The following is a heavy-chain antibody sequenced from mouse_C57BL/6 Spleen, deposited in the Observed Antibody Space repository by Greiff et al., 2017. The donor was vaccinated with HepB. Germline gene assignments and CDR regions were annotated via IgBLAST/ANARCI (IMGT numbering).Heavy chain of an antibody. J-gene: IGHJ2*01. Sequence: VKLQQPGAELVKPGASVKLSCKASGYTFTSYWMHWVKQRPGQGLEWIGMIHPNSGSTNYNEKFKSKATLTVDKSSSTAYMQLSSLTSEDSAVYYCAEGITTVVATDYWGQGTTLTVSS. V-gene: IGHV1-64*01. CDR3: AEGITTVVATDY. D-gene: IGHD1-1*01. CDR1: GYTFTSYW. CDR2: IHPNSGST.